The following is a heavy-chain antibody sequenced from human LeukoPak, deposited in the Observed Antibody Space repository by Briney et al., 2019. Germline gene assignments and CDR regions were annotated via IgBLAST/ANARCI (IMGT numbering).Heavy chain of an antibody. D-gene: IGHD3-16*01. CDR2: INTYNGNT. CDR1: GYSFTSYG. V-gene: IGHV1-18*01. CDR3: ARDLVHHRLLATAYNWFDP. J-gene: IGHJ5*02. Sequence: GESLKISCKGSGYSFTSYGISWVRQAPGQGLEWMGWINTYNGNTKYAQKVQGRVTMTTDTSTTTAYMEVRSLRSDDTAVYYCARDLVHHRLLATAYNWFDPWGQGTLVTVSS.